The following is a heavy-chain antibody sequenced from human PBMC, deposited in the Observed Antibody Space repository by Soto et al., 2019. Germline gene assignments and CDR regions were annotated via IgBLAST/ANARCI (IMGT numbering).Heavy chain of an antibody. D-gene: IGHD1-1*01. V-gene: IGHV3-74*01. Sequence: EVQLVESGGGLVQPGGSLRLSCAASGFSFSSYWMHWVRQAPGKGLVWVSRINTDGSSTSYADSVKGRFTFSRDNAKNTLYLQMNSLGAEDTAVCYCAREVGTTWFDPWGQGTLVTVSS. J-gene: IGHJ5*02. CDR2: INTDGSST. CDR3: AREVGTTWFDP. CDR1: GFSFSSYW.